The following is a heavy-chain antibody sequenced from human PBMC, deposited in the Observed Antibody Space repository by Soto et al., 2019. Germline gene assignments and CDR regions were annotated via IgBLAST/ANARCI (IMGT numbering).Heavy chain of an antibody. D-gene: IGHD1-26*01. Sequence: QVQLVQSWAEVKKPGASVKVSCKASGYTFTSHDINWVRQATGQGVEWMGWMNPNSGNTGYAQKFKGRVTMTRNTSISTAYMELSSLRAEVAAVYYCARARSGSSDYWGQGTLVTVSS. CDR3: ARARSGSSDY. J-gene: IGHJ4*02. CDR1: GYTFTSHD. CDR2: MNPNSGNT. V-gene: IGHV1-8*01.